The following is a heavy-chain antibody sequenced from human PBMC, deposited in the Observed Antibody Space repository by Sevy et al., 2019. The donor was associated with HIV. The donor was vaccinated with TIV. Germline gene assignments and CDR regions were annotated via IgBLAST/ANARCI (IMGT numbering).Heavy chain of an antibody. CDR3: AKKECSSTSCVMDV. CDR2: ISGSGGST. D-gene: IGHD2-2*01. CDR1: GFTFSSYA. J-gene: IGHJ6*02. Sequence: GGSLRLSCAPSGFTFSSYAMSWVRQAPGKGLEWVSTISGSGGSTYYTDSVKGRFTISRDNSKKTLYLQMNSLRAEDTDVYDCAKKECSSTSCVMDVWGQGTTVTVSS. V-gene: IGHV3-23*01.